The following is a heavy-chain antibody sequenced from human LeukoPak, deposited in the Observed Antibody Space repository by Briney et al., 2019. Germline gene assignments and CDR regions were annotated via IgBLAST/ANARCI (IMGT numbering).Heavy chain of an antibody. J-gene: IGHJ4*02. CDR2: IYSGGST. CDR3: ARAGISGPDAVDY. Sequence: GGSLKLSCAASGFTVSNNYMAWVRQAPGKGLEWVSLIYSGGSTYYADSVKGRFTISRDNSTNTLYLQMNSVRAEDTAVYYCARAGISGPDAVDYWGQGTLVTVSS. CDR1: GFTVSNNY. D-gene: IGHD3-3*02. V-gene: IGHV3-53*01.